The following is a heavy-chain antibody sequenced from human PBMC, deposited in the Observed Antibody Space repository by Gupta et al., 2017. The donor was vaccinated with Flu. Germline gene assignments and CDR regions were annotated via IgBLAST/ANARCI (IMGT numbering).Heavy chain of an antibody. D-gene: IGHD4-17*01. Sequence: EWVAVIWYDGSNKYYADSVKGRFTISRDNSKNTLYLQMNSLRAEDTAVYYCARDMALADRRVTVTQPYYFDYWGQGTLVTVSS. CDR2: IWYDGSNK. V-gene: IGHV3-33*01. J-gene: IGHJ4*02. CDR3: ARDMALADRRVTVTQPYYFDY.